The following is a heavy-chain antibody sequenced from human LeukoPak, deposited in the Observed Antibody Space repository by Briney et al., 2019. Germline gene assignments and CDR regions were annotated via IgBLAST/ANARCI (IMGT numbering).Heavy chain of an antibody. D-gene: IGHD3-9*01. V-gene: IGHV1-69*05. CDR3: ARDPRAHYDILTGYSPDLLDY. CDR1: GGTFSSYA. CDR2: IIPMFGTA. Sequence: VASVKVSCKASGGTFSSYAISWVRQAPGQGLEWMGGIIPMFGTANYAQKFQGRVTMTTDTSTSTAYMELRSLRSDDTAVYYCARDPRAHYDILTGYSPDLLDYWGQGTLVTVSS. J-gene: IGHJ4*02.